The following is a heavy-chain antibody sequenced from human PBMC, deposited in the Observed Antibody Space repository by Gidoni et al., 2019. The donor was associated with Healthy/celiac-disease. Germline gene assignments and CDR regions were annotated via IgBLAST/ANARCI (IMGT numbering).Heavy chain of an antibody. J-gene: IGHJ2*01. Sequence: QVQLQQWCAGLLKLSETLSLTCAVYGGSFSGYYWNWIRQPPGKGLEWIGEINHSGSTKYTPSLKSRVTISVDTSKNQFSLKLSSVTAADTAVYYCARWCRPRSYWYFDLWGRGTLVTVSS. CDR1: GGSFSGYY. CDR3: ARWCRPRSYWYFDL. V-gene: IGHV4-34*01. CDR2: INHSGST. D-gene: IGHD2-15*01.